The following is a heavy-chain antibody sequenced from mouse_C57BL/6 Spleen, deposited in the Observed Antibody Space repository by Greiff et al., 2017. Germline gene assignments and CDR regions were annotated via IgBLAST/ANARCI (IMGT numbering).Heavy chain of an antibody. V-gene: IGHV1-61*01. CDR3: ARRLYGYEGYFDY. Sequence: QVQLQQPGAELVRPGSSVTLSCTASGYSFTSYWMDWVKQRPGKGLEWIGNIYPSDSETHYNQKFKDKATLTVDKSSSTAYLQLSSLTSEDSAVYYCARRLYGYEGYFDYWGQGTTLTVSS. CDR2: IYPSDSET. J-gene: IGHJ2*01. D-gene: IGHD2-14*01. CDR1: GYSFTSYW.